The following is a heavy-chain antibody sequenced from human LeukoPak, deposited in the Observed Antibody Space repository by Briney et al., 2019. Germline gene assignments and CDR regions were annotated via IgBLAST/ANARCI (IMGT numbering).Heavy chain of an antibody. CDR2: ISGSGGST. CDR3: AKVSHRGDGYNPVDS. V-gene: IGHV3-23*01. CDR1: GFTFSSYA. Sequence: PGGSLRLSCAASGFTFSSYAMSWVRQAPGKGLEWVSAISGSGGSTYYADSVKGRFTISRDNSKNTLYLQMNSLRAEDTAAYYCAKVSHRGDGYNPVDSWGQGTMVTVSS. J-gene: IGHJ3*01. D-gene: IGHD5-24*01.